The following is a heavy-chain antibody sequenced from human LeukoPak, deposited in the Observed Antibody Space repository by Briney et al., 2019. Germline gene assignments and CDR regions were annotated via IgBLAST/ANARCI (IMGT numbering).Heavy chain of an antibody. CDR3: AADHHCSGGSCYRQP. V-gene: IGHV4-59*01. Sequence: SETLSLTCTVSGDSINSYYWTWIRQASGKGLEWIGYIYYTGSTNYSPSLKSRVSISIDPSKNQFSLKLTSVTAADTAVYYCAADHHCSGGSCYRQPWGQGTLVTVSS. CDR2: IYYTGST. D-gene: IGHD2-15*01. J-gene: IGHJ4*02. CDR1: GDSINSYY.